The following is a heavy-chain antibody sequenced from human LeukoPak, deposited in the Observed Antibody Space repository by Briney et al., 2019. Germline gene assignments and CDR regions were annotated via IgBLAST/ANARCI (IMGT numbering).Heavy chain of an antibody. V-gene: IGHV3-7*01. CDR3: VKVAKYYYGSETYYFFEH. Sequence: GGSLRLSCSASGFIFNKYAMQWVRQVPGKGLEWVANINQDGTEKYYVDSVKGRFTISRDNAKNSLDLQMNSLRVEDTGIYYCVKVAKYYYGSETYYFFEHWGQGTPVTASS. CDR2: INQDGTEK. CDR1: GFIFNKYA. D-gene: IGHD3-10*01. J-gene: IGHJ4*02.